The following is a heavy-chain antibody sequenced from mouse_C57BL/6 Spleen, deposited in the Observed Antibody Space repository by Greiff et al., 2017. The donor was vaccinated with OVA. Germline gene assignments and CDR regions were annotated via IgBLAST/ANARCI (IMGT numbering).Heavy chain of an antibody. CDR2: IDPEEGDT. CDR1: GFNIQDYY. J-gene: IGHJ1*03. CDR3: TTYYYGSSSRYFDV. V-gene: IGHV14-1*01. D-gene: IGHD1-1*01. Sequence: VQLKQSGAELVRPGASVKLSCTASGFNIQDYYMHWVQQRPEQGLEWIGRIDPEEGDTEYAPKFQGKATRPADTSSNPAYLQLSSLTSEDTAVYYCTTYYYGSSSRYFDVWGTGTTVTVSS.